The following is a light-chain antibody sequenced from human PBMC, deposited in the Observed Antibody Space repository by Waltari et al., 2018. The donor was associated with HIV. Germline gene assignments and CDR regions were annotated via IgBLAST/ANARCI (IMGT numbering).Light chain of an antibody. V-gene: IGLV7-46*01. Sequence: QAAVTPEPSMTVSPGGTILLTCASSARPVPSQNYAYWFQQKPGQAPTTLIFDSTKRHSWTPARFSGFLLGDKAVLTLSGALSEDEAFYYCLLFFGATRIFGGGTMVTV. CDR1: ARPVPSQNY. CDR2: DST. J-gene: IGLJ2*01. CDR3: LLFFGATRI.